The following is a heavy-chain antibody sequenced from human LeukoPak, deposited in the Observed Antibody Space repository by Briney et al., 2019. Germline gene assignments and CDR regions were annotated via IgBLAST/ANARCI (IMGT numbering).Heavy chain of an antibody. CDR3: VRGAATSDAFDI. Sequence: GGSLRLSCTASGFTFSSYDMHWVRQDKGKGLEWVSAISTAGDPYYLGSVKGRFTISRDNAKNSLYLQMNSLRAEDTAVYYCVRGAATSDAFDIWGQGTMVTVSS. V-gene: IGHV3-13*05. D-gene: IGHD2-15*01. J-gene: IGHJ3*02. CDR2: ISTAGDP. CDR1: GFTFSSYD.